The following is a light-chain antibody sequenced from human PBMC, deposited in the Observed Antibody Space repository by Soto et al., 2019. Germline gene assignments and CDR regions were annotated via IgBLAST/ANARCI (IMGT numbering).Light chain of an antibody. J-gene: IGKJ5*01. CDR2: AAS. CDR3: QQSYSTPPIT. CDR1: QSISSY. V-gene: IGKV1-39*01. Sequence: DIQMTQSPSSLSASVGYIVTITCRASQSISSYLNWYQQKPGKAPKLLIYAASSLQSGVPSRFSGSGSGTDFTLTISSLQPEDFATYYCQQSYSTPPITFGQGTRLEI.